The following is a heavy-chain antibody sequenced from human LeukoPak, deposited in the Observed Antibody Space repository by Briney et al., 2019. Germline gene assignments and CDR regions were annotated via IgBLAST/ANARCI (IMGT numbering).Heavy chain of an antibody. V-gene: IGHV5-51*01. CDR2: IYPGDSDT. CDR1: GYRFTSYW. J-gene: IGHJ4*02. Sequence: GGSLKISCKGSGYRFTSYWIGWVRQMPGKGLERMGIIYPGDSDTRYSPSFQGQVTISADKSISTAYLQWSSLKASDTAMYYCARQGVYYYDSSGPDYWGQGTLVTVSS. CDR3: ARQGVYYYDSSGPDY. D-gene: IGHD3-22*01.